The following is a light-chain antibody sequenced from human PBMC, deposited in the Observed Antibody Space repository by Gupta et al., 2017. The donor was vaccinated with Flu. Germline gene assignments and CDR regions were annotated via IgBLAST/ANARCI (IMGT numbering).Light chain of an antibody. J-gene: IGKJ3*01. Sequence: EIVLTQSPGTLSLSPGERATLSCRASQSVSSSYLAWYKQKPGQAPRLLIYGASSRDTGIPDRFSGSGYGTDFTLTISRREPEDFAVYYCQQYGSSPPFTFGHGTKVDIK. V-gene: IGKV3-20*01. CDR1: QSVSSSY. CDR2: GAS. CDR3: QQYGSSPPFT.